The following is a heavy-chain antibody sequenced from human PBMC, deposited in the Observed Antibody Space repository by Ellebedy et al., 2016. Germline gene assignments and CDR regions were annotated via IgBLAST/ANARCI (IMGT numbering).Heavy chain of an antibody. V-gene: IGHV4-59*01. CDR2: VSNTGST. CDR3: ARGLTGYLNWFDP. J-gene: IGHJ5*02. D-gene: IGHD3-9*01. Sequence: SETLSLTCTVSGGSINNYYWSWIRQAPGKGLEWLGYVSNTGSTNYNPSLKIRVTISVDTSKNQFPLKLNSISAADTGVYYCARGLTGYLNWFDPWGQGTLVTVSS. CDR1: GGSINNYY.